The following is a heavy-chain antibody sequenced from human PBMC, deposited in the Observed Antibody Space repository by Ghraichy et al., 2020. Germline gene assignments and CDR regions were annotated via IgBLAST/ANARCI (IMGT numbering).Heavy chain of an antibody. CDR1: GYTFTSYY. D-gene: IGHD3-22*01. CDR2: INPSGGST. V-gene: IGHV1-46*03. J-gene: IGHJ4*02. Sequence: ASVKVSCKASGYTFTSYYMHWVRQAPGQGLEWMGIINPSGGSTSYAQKFQGRVTMTRDTSTSTVYMELSSLRSEDTAVYYCARVGALVYYYDSSGYYPYDYWGQGTLVTVSS. CDR3: ARVGALVYYYDSSGYYPYDY.